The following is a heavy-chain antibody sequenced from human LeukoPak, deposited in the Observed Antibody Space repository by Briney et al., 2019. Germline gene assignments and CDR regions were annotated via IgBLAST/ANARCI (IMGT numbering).Heavy chain of an antibody. J-gene: IGHJ3*02. Sequence: SETLSLTCAVYGGSFSGYYWSWIRQPPGKGLEWMGEIKHSGSTNYNPSLKSRVTISVDTSKNQFSLKLSSVTAADTAVYYCARPRGYSYGWDAFDIWGQGTMVTVSS. CDR2: IKHSGST. D-gene: IGHD5-18*01. CDR3: ARPRGYSYGWDAFDI. CDR1: GGSFSGYY. V-gene: IGHV4-34*01.